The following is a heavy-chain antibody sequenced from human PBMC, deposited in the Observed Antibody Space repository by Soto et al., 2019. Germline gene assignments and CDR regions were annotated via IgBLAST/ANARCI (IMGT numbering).Heavy chain of an antibody. CDR1: GFSFSGSA. D-gene: IGHD3-16*01. CDR2: IRTKANSYGT. CDR3: SRPDLLGGPYY. Sequence: EVQLVESGGGLVQPGGSLKLACAASGFSFSGSAIHWVRQASGKGLEWVGRIRTKANSYGTAYAESVQGRFTLSRDDSKNTAYLQMNSLKIEDTALYYCSRPDLLGGPYYWGQGTLVTVSS. J-gene: IGHJ4*02. V-gene: IGHV3-73*01.